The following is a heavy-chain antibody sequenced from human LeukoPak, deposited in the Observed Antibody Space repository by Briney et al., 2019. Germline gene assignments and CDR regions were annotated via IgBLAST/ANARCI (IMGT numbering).Heavy chain of an antibody. D-gene: IGHD6-13*01. V-gene: IGHV4-34*01. J-gene: IGHJ6*03. Sequence: SETLSLTCAVYGGSSSGYYWSWIRQPPGKGLEWIGEINHSGSTNYNPSLKSRVTISVDTSKNQFSLKLSSVTAADTAVYYCARLGFVMRAAGPIYYYYYMDVWGKGTTVTISS. CDR3: ARLGFVMRAAGPIYYYYYMDV. CDR2: INHSGST. CDR1: GGSSSGYY.